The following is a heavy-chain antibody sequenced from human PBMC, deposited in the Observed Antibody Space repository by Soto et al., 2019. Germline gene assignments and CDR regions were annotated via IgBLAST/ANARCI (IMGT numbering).Heavy chain of an antibody. CDR3: TTELRFLRSVDS. CDR2: IKPKGDGEAT. CDR1: GFIFRNTW. J-gene: IGHJ3*01. V-gene: IGHV3-15*01. Sequence: EVQLVESGGSLVKPGESLRLSCAASGFIFRNTWMNWVRQAPGKGLEWLGRIKPKGDGEATDYTAPVKGRFTISRDDSKNTVYVQMNSQKTENTAVYYCTTELRFLRSVDSWGQGTMVTVSS. D-gene: IGHD3-10*01.